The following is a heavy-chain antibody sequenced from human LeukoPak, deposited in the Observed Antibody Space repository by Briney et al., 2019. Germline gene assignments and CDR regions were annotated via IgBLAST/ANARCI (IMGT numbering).Heavy chain of an antibody. CDR3: ATPPYSSGWYYFDY. CDR1: GFTFDDYG. CDR2: INWNGGST. D-gene: IGHD6-19*01. V-gene: IGHV3-20*04. Sequence: GGSLRLSCAASGFTFDDYGMSWVRQAPGKGLEWVSGINWNGGSTGYADSVKGRFTISRDNAKNSLYLQMNSLRSEDTAVYYCATPPYSSGWYYFDYWGQGTLVTVSS. J-gene: IGHJ4*02.